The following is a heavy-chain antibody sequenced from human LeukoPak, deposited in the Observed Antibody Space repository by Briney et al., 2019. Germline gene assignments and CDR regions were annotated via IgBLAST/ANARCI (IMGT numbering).Heavy chain of an antibody. CDR2: INWNGGST. V-gene: IGHV3-20*04. CDR3: ARDCSSTSCYGGGN. CDR1: GFTFDDYG. J-gene: IGHJ4*02. D-gene: IGHD2-2*01. Sequence: GGSLRLSCAASGFTFDDYGMSWVRQAPGKGLEWVSGINWNGGSTGYADSVKGRFTISRDNAKNSLYLQMNSLRAEDTAVYYCARDCSSTSCYGGGNWGQGTLVTVSS.